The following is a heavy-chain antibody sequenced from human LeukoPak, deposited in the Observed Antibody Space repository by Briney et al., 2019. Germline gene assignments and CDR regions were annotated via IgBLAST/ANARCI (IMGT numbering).Heavy chain of an antibody. CDR1: GFTFSSYA. Sequence: PGRSLRLSCAASGFTFSSYAMHWVRQAPGKGLEWVAVISYDGNNKYYADSVKGRFTISRDNSKNTLYLQMNSLRAEDTAVYYCARDPGTDLDYYDYGIDVSGQGTTVTVSS. J-gene: IGHJ6*02. CDR3: ARDPGTDLDYYDYGIDV. V-gene: IGHV3-30-3*01. D-gene: IGHD3-16*01. CDR2: ISYDGNNK.